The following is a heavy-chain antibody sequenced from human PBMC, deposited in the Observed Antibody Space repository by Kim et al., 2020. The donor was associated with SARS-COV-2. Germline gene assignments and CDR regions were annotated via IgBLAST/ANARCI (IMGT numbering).Heavy chain of an antibody. D-gene: IGHD6-6*01. CDR1: GFTFSDYY. Sequence: GGSLRLSCAASGFTFSDYYMSWIRQAPGKGLEWVSYISNSGSTIYYADSVKGRFTISRDNAKNSLYLKMNSMKAEDTAVYYCARATRQLVQGNYYYYYYMDVGGKGTTVTVS. CDR2: ISNSGSTI. CDR3: ARATRQLVQGNYYYYYYMDV. J-gene: IGHJ6*03. V-gene: IGHV3-11*01.